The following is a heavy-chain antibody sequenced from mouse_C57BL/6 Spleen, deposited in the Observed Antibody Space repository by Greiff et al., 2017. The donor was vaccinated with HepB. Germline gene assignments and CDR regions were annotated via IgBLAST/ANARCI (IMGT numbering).Heavy chain of an antibody. CDR2: IDPETGGT. V-gene: IGHV1-15*01. J-gene: IGHJ2*01. Sequence: VQLQQSGAELVRPGASVTLSCKASGYTFTDYEMHWVKQTPVHGLEWIGAIDPETGGTAYNQKFKGKAILTADKSSSTAYMELRSLTSEDSAVYYCTRQGVPYYFDYWGQGTTLTVSS. CDR3: TRQGVPYYFDY. CDR1: GYTFTDYE.